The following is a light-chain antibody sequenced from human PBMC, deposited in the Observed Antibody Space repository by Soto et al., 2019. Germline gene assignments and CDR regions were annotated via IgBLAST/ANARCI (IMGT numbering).Light chain of an antibody. CDR1: KSDIGFYDF. V-gene: IGLV2-8*01. CDR3: KSYAGSNTYV. J-gene: IGLJ1*01. Sequence: QSALTQPPSASGSPGQSVTISCTGTKSDIGFYDFVSWYQHHPGKAPRLIIYEVVQRPSGVPDRFSCSKSGNTASLTVSGLQAADEADYFCKSYAGSNTYVFGSGTKLTVL. CDR2: EVV.